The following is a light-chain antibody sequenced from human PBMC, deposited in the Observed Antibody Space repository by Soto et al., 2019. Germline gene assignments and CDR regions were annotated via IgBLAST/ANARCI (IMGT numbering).Light chain of an antibody. CDR2: AAS. CDR3: QQYDSFSVT. V-gene: IGKV1-12*01. J-gene: IGKJ5*01. CDR1: QGISSW. Sequence: DIQMTQSPSSVSASVGDRVTITCRASQGISSWLAWYQQNPGKAPKLLIYAASSLQSGVPSRFSGSGSGTEFRLTISTMQPDDFATYYCQQYDSFSVTFGQGTRLETK.